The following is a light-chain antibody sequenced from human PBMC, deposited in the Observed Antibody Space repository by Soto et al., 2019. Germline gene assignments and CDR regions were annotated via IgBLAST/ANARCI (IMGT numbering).Light chain of an antibody. CDR2: GAS. CDR1: QSVSSSY. J-gene: IGKJ1*01. Sequence: EIVMTQTPATLSVVPGERSTLSCRASQSVSSSYLAWYQQKPGQAPRXXIYGASSRATGIPDRFSGSGSGTDLTITISRLEPEDFEVYYCQQYGSSRWTFGQGTKVDIK. CDR3: QQYGSSRWT. V-gene: IGKV3-20*01.